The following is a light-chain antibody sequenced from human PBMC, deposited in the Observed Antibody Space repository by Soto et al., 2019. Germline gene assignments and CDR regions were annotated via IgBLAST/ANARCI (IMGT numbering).Light chain of an antibody. CDR1: QSVSNN. CDR2: GTS. J-gene: IGKJ1*01. CDR3: QQYNNWWT. Sequence: EVVMTQSAATLSVSPGERATLSCRASQSVSNNLAWYQQKPGQAPRLLIYGTSTRATGIPARFSGSGSGTEFTLTISSLQSEYFAVYYCQQYNNWWTFGQGTKVEIK. V-gene: IGKV3-15*01.